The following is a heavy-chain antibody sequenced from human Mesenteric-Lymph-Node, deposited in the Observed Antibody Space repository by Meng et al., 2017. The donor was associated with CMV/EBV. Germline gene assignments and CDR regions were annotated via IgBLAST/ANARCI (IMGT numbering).Heavy chain of an antibody. CDR1: GASFSDYY. CDR3: RITIFGLITPDAFDI. V-gene: IGHV4-34*01. D-gene: IGHD3-3*01. J-gene: IGHJ3*02. Sequence: SETLSLTCAAYGASFSDYYWSWVRQPPGKGLEWIGEISHSGNINYYPSLKSRVAMSVDKSKNQFSLKLTSVTAADTAVYYCRITIFGLITPDAFDIWGQGTMATVSS. CDR2: ISHSGNI.